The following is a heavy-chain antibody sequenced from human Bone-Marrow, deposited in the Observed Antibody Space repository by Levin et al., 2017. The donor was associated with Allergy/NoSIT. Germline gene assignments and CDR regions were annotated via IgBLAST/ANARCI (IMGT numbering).Heavy chain of an antibody. CDR3: AKDPTTRRSLFGVDV. CDR2: VHSTGYT. J-gene: IGHJ6*02. CDR1: GGSMNRNY. D-gene: IGHD1-14*01. Sequence: SETLSLTCTVSGGSMNRNYWYWFRQTPERGLEWIGYVHSTGYTVYNPSLNSRVTISQDTSKSQIYLNMTSLTSADTAVYYCAKDPTTRRSLFGVDVWGRGTRVTVSS. V-gene: IGHV4-59*01.